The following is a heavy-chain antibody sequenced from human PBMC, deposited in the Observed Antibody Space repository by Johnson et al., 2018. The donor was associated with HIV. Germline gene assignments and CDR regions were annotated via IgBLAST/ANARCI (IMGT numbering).Heavy chain of an antibody. V-gene: IGHV3-30-3*01. J-gene: IGHJ3*02. Sequence: QVQLVESGGGVVQPGRSLRLSCAASGFTFSSYAMHWVRQAPGKGLEWVAVISYDGSNKYYADSVKGRFTISRDNSKNAVYLQMNSLRAEDTAVYYWARGEGYSGSYHRSDAFDIWGEGTMVTVSS. CDR3: ARGEGYSGSYHRSDAFDI. CDR1: GFTFSSYA. CDR2: ISYDGSNK. D-gene: IGHD1-26*01.